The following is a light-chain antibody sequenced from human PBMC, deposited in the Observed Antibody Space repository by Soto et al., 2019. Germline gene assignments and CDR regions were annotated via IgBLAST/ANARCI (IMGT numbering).Light chain of an antibody. CDR2: AAP. V-gene: IGKV1-9*01. CDR3: QQYNSYSPWT. Sequence: DIQLAQSPAFLSASVGDRVTIRCRSSQCISSYLASYQQKPGKAPKLLIYAAPTLQSGVPSRFSGSGSGTEFTLTISSLQSEDFATYYCQQYNSYSPWTFGQGTKVDIK. CDR1: QCISSY. J-gene: IGKJ1*01.